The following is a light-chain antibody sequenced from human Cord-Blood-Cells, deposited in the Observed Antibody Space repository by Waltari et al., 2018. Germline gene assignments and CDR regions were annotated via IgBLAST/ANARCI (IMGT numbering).Light chain of an antibody. V-gene: IGKV3-15*01. Sequence: EIVMTQSPATLSVSPGERATLSCRASQSVSSNLAWYQHKPGQAPRLLIYGASTRATGIPARVSGSGSGTEFTLTISSLQSEDFAVYYCQQYNNWLYTFGQGTKLEIK. CDR1: QSVSSN. CDR2: GAS. J-gene: IGKJ2*01. CDR3: QQYNNWLYT.